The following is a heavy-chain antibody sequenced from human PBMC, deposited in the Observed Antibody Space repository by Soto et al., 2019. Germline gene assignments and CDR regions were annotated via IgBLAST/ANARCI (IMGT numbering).Heavy chain of an antibody. CDR1: GDSVNNDNYY. V-gene: IGHV4-61*01. CDR2: IYYTGST. Sequence: QVQLQESGPGLVKPSETLSLTCTVSGDSVNNDNYYWSWIRQPPGKGLEWIGYIYYTGSTNHNPSLESRVTISLDSSRNQFSLKLDSVTAADTAVFYCAREYSNSPEAFDCWGQGTLVTVSS. J-gene: IGHJ4*02. D-gene: IGHD6-13*01. CDR3: AREYSNSPEAFDC.